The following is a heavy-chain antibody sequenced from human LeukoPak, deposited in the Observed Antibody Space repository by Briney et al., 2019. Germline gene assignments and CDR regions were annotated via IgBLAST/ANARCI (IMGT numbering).Heavy chain of an antibody. J-gene: IGHJ6*03. CDR1: DGSFTDYH. Sequence: SETLSLSCAVYDGSFTDYHWTWIRQPPGKGLEWIGEINHSGSTRYSPSLKSRVTISVETPKNQFSLKLSSVTAADTAVYYCARATEGYSSSVVYMDVWGKGTTVTVSS. CDR2: INHSGST. CDR3: ARATEGYSSSVVYMDV. D-gene: IGHD6-6*01. V-gene: IGHV4-34*01.